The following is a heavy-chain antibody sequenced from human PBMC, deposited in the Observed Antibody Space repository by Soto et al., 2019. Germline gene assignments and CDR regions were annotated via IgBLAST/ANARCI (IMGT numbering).Heavy chain of an antibody. CDR1: GFTFSSYG. D-gene: IGHD3-10*01. V-gene: IGHV3-33*01. CDR3: ARDTTRAMLRIYYGMDV. Sequence: QVQLVESGGGVVQPGRSLRLSCAASGFTFSSYGMHWVRKAPGKGLEWVAVIWYDGSNKYYADSVKGRFTISRDNSKNTLYLQMNSLRAEDTAVYYCARDTTRAMLRIYYGMDVWGQGTTVTVSS. J-gene: IGHJ6*02. CDR2: IWYDGSNK.